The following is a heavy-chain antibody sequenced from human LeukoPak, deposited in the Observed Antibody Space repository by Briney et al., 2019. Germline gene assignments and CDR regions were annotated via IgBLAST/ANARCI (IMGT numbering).Heavy chain of an antibody. CDR3: ARELVVPAAIHYYYYGMGV. J-gene: IGHJ6*02. Sequence: GGSLRLSCAASGFTFSSYEMNWVRQAPGKGLEWVSYISSSGSTIYYADSVKGRFTISRDNAKNSLYLQMNSLRAEDTAVYYCARELVVPAAIHYYYYGMGVWGQGTTVTVSS. CDR1: GFTFSSYE. V-gene: IGHV3-48*03. D-gene: IGHD2-2*01. CDR2: ISSSGSTI.